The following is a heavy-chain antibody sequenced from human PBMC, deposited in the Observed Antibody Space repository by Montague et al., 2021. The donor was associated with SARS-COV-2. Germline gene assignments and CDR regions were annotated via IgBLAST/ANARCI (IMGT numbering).Heavy chain of an antibody. CDR2: ISSSGSTI. J-gene: IGHJ4*02. CDR1: GFTFSSYE. Sequence: SLRLSCAASGFTFSSYEMNWVRQAPGKGLEWVSYISSSGSTIYYADSVKGRFTISRDNAKNSLYLQMNSLRAEDTAVYYCARDGSWYYDSSGYYYRPHLGGGASYFDYWGQGTLVTVSS. D-gene: IGHD3-22*01. V-gene: IGHV3-48*03. CDR3: ARDGSWYYDSSGYYYRPHLGGGASYFDY.